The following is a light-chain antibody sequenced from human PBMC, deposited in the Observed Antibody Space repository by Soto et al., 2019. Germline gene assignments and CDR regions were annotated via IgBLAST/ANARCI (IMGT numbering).Light chain of an antibody. CDR3: QQLSRYPLT. Sequence: DVQLTQSPSVLSASVGNTVTITCRASQALSNYLAWYQQKPGKAPDLLFYSASTLQSGVPSRVSGSGSETEFSLTIRALQPEDFATYYCQQLSRYPLTFGGGTKVDI. CDR1: QALSNY. V-gene: IGKV1-9*01. J-gene: IGKJ4*01. CDR2: SAS.